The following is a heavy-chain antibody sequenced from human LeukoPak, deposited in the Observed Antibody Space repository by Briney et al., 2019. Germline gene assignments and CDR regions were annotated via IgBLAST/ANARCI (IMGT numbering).Heavy chain of an antibody. CDR2: IKGDGSST. J-gene: IGHJ4*02. V-gene: IGHV3-74*01. CDR1: EFTFSDYW. CDR3: VRESRDNSGSF. Sequence: GGSLRLSCAASEFTFSDYWMHWVRQAPGKGLVWVSRIKGDGSSTSYAGSVNGRFIISRDNAKNSLYLQMNSLRAEDTAVYYCVRESRDNSGSFWGQGTLVTVSS. D-gene: IGHD1-26*01.